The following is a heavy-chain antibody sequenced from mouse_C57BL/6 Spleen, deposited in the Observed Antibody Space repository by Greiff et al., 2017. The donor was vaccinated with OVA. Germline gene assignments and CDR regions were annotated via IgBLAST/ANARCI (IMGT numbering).Heavy chain of an antibody. CDR3: ARGGTTVAWYFDV. CDR2: IYPGDGDT. V-gene: IGHV1-80*01. D-gene: IGHD1-1*01. J-gene: IGHJ1*03. CDR1: GYAFSSYW. Sequence: QVQLQQSGAELVKPGASVKISCKASGYAFSSYWMNWVKQRPGKGLEWIGQIYPGDGDTNYNGKFKGKATLTADKSSSTAYMQLSSLTSEDSAVYFCARGGTTVAWYFDVWGTGTTVTVSS.